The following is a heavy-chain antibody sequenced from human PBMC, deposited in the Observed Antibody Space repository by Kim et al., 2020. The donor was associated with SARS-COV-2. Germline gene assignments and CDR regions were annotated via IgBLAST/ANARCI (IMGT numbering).Heavy chain of an antibody. Sequence: VKGRCTISRDNAKNARYLQMNSVRDEETAVYYCAGDNAYSYGPDAFDIWGQGTMVTVSS. CDR3: AGDNAYSYGPDAFDI. V-gene: IGHV3-48*02. J-gene: IGHJ3*02. D-gene: IGHD5-18*01.